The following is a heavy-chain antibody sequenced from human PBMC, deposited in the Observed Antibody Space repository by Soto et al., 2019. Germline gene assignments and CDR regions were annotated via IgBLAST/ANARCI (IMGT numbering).Heavy chain of an antibody. CDR1: GGSISSYY. V-gene: IGHV4-59*04. D-gene: IGHD3-16*01. CDR2: MYHSGST. CDR3: ARHGLTAYMAYYFDF. J-gene: IGHJ4*02. Sequence: TLSLTCTVSGGSISSYYWSWIRQPPGKGLEWIGEMYHSGSTYYSPSLKSRISLSVDTSKNQFSLTLTSVTAADTAVYFCARHGLTAYMAYYFDFWGQGTLVTVSS.